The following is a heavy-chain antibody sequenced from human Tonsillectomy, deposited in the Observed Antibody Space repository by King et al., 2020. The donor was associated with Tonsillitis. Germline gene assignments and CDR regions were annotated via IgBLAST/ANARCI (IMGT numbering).Heavy chain of an antibody. V-gene: IGHV1-69*01. Sequence: VQLVESGAEVKKPGSSVKVSCKASGGTFSSYTINWVRQAPGQGLEWMGGIIPIFGTAKYAQKFQGRITITADEYTSTAYMELISLRSEDTAVFYCARAHYCSEQTYFDHWGQRTLVTVSS. CDR2: IIPIFGTA. CDR3: ARAHYCSEQTYFDH. J-gene: IGHJ4*02. CDR1: GGTFSSYT. D-gene: IGHD3-10*01.